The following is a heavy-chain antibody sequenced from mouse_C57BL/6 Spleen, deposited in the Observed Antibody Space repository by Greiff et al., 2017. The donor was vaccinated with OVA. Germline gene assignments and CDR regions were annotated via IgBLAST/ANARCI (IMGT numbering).Heavy chain of an antibody. D-gene: IGHD4-1*01. CDR1: GYTFTSYW. CDR2: IDPSDSYT. V-gene: IGHV1-69*01. Sequence: QVQLKQPGAELVMPGASVKLSCKASGYTFTSYWMHWVKQRPGQGLEWIGEIDPSDSYTNYNQKFKGKSTLTVDKSSSTAYMQLSSLTSEDSAVYYCARGGTDWDYFDYWGQGTTLTVSS. J-gene: IGHJ2*01. CDR3: ARGGTDWDYFDY.